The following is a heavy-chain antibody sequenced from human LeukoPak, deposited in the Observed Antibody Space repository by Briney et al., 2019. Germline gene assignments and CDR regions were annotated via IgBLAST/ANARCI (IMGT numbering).Heavy chain of an antibody. D-gene: IGHD6-13*01. J-gene: IGHJ4*02. CDR2: MNPNSGNT. V-gene: IGHV1-8*01. CDR1: GYTLTELS. Sequence: ASVKVSCKVSGYTLTELSMHWVRQATGQGLEWMGWMNPNSGNTGYAQKFQGRVTMTRNTSISTAYMELSSLRSEDTAVYYCARGRWHSSSWYFDYWGQGTLVTVSS. CDR3: ARGRWHSSSWYFDY.